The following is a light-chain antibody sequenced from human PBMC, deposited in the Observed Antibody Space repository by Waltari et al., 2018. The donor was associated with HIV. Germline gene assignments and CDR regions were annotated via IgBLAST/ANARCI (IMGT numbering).Light chain of an antibody. CDR3: QSAGSSGTSVI. J-gene: IGLJ2*01. Sequence: SPGQTASITCSGHELANQYVHWYREKAGQAPVLVIHRDNERPLGIPERISGSKSGILATLTISGVLAEDEADYFCQSAGSSGTSVIFGGGTTLTVL. CDR2: RDN. CDR1: ELANQY. V-gene: IGLV3-25*03.